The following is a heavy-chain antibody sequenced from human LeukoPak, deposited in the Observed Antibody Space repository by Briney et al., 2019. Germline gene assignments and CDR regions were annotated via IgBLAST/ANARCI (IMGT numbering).Heavy chain of an antibody. Sequence: PSETLSLTCAVYGGSFSGYYWSWIRQPPGKGLEWIGEINHSGSTNYNPSLKSRVTISVDTSKNQFSLKLGSVTAADTAVYYCARVVAAFDIWGQGTMVTVSS. CDR1: GGSFSGYY. CDR2: INHSGST. D-gene: IGHD3-10*01. V-gene: IGHV4-34*01. J-gene: IGHJ3*02. CDR3: ARVVAAFDI.